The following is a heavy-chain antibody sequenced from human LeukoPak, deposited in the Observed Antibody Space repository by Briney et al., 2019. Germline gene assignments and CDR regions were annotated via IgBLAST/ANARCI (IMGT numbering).Heavy chain of an antibody. D-gene: IGHD5-18*01. CDR1: GGSISSSSYY. CDR3: AREDSYVKWTHWYFDL. J-gene: IGHJ2*01. CDR2: IYYSGST. Sequence: PETLSLTCTVSGGSISSSSYYWGWIRQPPGKGLEWIGSIYYSGSTYYNPSLKSRVTISVDTSKNQFSLKLSSVTAADTAVYYCAREDSYVKWTHWYFDLWGRGTLVTVSS. V-gene: IGHV4-39*07.